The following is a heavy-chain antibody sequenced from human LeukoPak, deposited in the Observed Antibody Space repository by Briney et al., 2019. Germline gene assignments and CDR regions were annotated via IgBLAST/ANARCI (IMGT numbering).Heavy chain of an antibody. CDR3: ARETPPAKYYYDSSGPRYFDY. J-gene: IGHJ4*02. V-gene: IGHV1-69*05. Sequence: ASVKVSCKASGGTFSSYAISWVRQAPGQGLEWMGGIIPIFGTANYAQKFQGRVTITTDESTSTAYMELSSLRSEDTAVYYCARETPPAKYYYDSSGPRYFDYWGQGTLVTVSS. CDR1: GGTFSSYA. D-gene: IGHD3-22*01. CDR2: IIPIFGTA.